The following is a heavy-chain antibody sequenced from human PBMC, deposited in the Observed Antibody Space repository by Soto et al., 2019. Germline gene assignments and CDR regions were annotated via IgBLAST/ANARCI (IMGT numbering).Heavy chain of an antibody. J-gene: IGHJ4*02. Sequence: GGSLRLSCAASGFTFTRYSMNWVRQAPGKGLEWVSSISSTTNYIYYGDSMKGRFTISRDNAKNSLYLEMNSLRAEDTAVYYCARESEDLTSDFDYWGQGALVTVSS. CDR1: GFTFTRYS. CDR2: ISSTTNYI. CDR3: ARESEDLTSDFDY. V-gene: IGHV3-21*06.